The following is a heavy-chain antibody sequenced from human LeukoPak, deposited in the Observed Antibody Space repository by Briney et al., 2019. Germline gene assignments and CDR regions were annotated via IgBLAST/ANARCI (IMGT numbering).Heavy chain of an antibody. CDR3: ARTMIVVDHLAAFDI. CDR1: GFTFSSYE. V-gene: IGHV3-48*03. J-gene: IGHJ3*02. CDR2: ISSSGSTI. Sequence: GGSLRLSCAASGFTFSSYEMNWVRQAPGKGLEWVLYISSSGSTIYYADSVKGRFTISRDNAKNSLYLQMNSLRAEDTAVYYCARTMIVVDHLAAFDIWGQGTMVTVSS. D-gene: IGHD3-22*01.